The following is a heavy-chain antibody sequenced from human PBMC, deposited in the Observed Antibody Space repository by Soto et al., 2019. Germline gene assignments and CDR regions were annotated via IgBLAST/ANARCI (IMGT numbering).Heavy chain of an antibody. Sequence: EVQLVESGGVVVQPGGSLRLSCAASGFTFDDYTMHWVRQAPGRGLEWVSLISWDGGSTYYADSVKGRFTISRDNNKNSLYLQMNSLRTEDTALYYCAKDPGWNYLVDWGQGTLVTVSS. CDR1: GFTFDDYT. CDR3: AKDPGWNYLVD. V-gene: IGHV3-43*01. D-gene: IGHD1-7*01. J-gene: IGHJ4*02. CDR2: ISWDGGST.